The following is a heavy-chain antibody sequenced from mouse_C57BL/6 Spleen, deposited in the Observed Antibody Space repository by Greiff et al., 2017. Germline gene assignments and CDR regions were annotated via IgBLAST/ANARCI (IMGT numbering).Heavy chain of an antibody. Sequence: QVQLKQPGAELVKPGASVKLSCKASGYTFTSYWMHWVKQRPGQGLEWIGMIHPNSGSTNYNEKFKSKATLTVDKSSSTAYMQLSSLTSEDSAVYYCARTDYSNYGGAMDYWGQGTSVTVSS. J-gene: IGHJ4*01. CDR1: GYTFTSYW. D-gene: IGHD2-5*01. CDR2: IHPNSGST. V-gene: IGHV1-64*01. CDR3: ARTDYSNYGGAMDY.